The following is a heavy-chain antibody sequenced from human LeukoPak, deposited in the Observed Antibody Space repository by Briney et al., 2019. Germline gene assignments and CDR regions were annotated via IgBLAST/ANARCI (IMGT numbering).Heavy chain of an antibody. Sequence: ASVTVSCKASGYTFTGYYMHWVRQAPGQGLGWMGWINPNSGGTNYAQKFQGRVTMTRDTSISTAYMGLSRLRSDDTAVYYCARPRYCTNGVCYPIFDYWGQGTLVTVSS. CDR3: ARPRYCTNGVCYPIFDY. D-gene: IGHD2-8*01. J-gene: IGHJ4*02. CDR2: INPNSGGT. V-gene: IGHV1-2*02. CDR1: GYTFTGYY.